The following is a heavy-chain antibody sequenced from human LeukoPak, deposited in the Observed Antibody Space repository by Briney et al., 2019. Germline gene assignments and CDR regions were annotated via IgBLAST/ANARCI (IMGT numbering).Heavy chain of an antibody. V-gene: IGHV3-64D*09. CDR2: ICRDGGST. CDR1: GFIFSTYP. CDR3: VNQISGNLY. Sequence: PGGSLRLSCSASGFIFSTYPVHWVRQAPGEGLAYVSGICRDGGSTYYADSVKGRFTISRDNSKNTLYLQMSSLRPEDTAFYYCVNQISGNLYWGQGTLVTVSS. D-gene: IGHD3-10*01. J-gene: IGHJ4*02.